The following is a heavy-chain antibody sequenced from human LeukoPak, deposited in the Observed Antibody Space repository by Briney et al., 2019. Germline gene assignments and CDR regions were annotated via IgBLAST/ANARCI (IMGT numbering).Heavy chain of an antibody. J-gene: IGHJ4*02. Sequence: SETLSLTCTVSGGSISSYYWSWIRQPPGKGLEWIGYIYYSGSTNYNPSLKSRVTISVDTSKNQFSLKLSSVTAADTAVYYCARQRTGDYGLAYWGQGTLVTVSS. CDR1: GGSISSYY. V-gene: IGHV4-59*08. D-gene: IGHD4-17*01. CDR3: ARQRTGDYGLAY. CDR2: IYYSGST.